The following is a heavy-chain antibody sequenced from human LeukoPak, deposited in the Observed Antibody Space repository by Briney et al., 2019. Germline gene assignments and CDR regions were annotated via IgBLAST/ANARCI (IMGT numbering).Heavy chain of an antibody. Sequence: ASVKVSCKASGYTFTSYYMHWLRQAPGQGLEWMGIINPSGGTTSYAQKFQGRVTMTRDTSTSTIYMELSSLRSEGTAVYYCAREQGDAVADHFDYWGQGTLVTVSS. CDR2: INPSGGTT. CDR1: GYTFTSYY. V-gene: IGHV1-46*01. D-gene: IGHD6-19*01. CDR3: AREQGDAVADHFDY. J-gene: IGHJ4*02.